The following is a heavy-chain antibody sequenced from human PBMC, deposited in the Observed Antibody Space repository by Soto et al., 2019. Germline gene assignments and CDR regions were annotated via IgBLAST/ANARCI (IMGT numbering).Heavy chain of an antibody. J-gene: IGHJ4*02. Sequence: SSVKVSCKASGYTFTTYGITWMRQAPGQGLEWMGWITPYNGNTNYAQKFQGRVTMTTDTSTNTAYMELRSLRSGDTAVYYCATSDKEINPYVFKYWGQGNMVTVPS. CDR2: ITPYNGNT. D-gene: IGHD3-16*01. CDR3: ATSDKEINPYVFKY. V-gene: IGHV1-18*01. CDR1: GYTFTTYG.